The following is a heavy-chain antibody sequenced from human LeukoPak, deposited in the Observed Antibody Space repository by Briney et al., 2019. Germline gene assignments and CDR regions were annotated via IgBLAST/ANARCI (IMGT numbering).Heavy chain of an antibody. Sequence: PGGSLRLSCAASGFTVSTNYMSWVRQAPGKGLEWVSSFTSRSGTIYYADSVKGRFTISRDNAKNSLFLQMSSLRVEDTAVYYCARESSGIAATDKIDFWGQGTLVTVSS. CDR3: ARESSGIAATDKIDF. CDR1: GFTVSTNY. CDR2: FTSRSGTI. V-gene: IGHV3-21*01. D-gene: IGHD6-13*01. J-gene: IGHJ4*02.